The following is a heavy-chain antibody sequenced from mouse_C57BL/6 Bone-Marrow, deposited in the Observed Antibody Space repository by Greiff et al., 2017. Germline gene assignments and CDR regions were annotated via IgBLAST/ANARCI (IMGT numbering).Heavy chain of an antibody. CDR3: ARRRRKRQLRLAY. J-gene: IGHJ2*01. CDR2: INPGSGGT. CDR1: GYAFTNYL. D-gene: IGHD3-2*02. Sequence: VQLQQSGAELVRPGTSVKVSCKASGYAFTNYLIEWVKQRPGQGLEWIGVINPGSGGTNYNEKFKGKATLTADKSSSTAYMQLSSLTSEDSAVYFCARRRRKRQLRLAYWGQGTTLTVSS. V-gene: IGHV1-54*01.